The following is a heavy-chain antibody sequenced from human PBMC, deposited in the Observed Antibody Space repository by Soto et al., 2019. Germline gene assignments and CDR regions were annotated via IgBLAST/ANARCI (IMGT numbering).Heavy chain of an antibody. Sequence: EVQVVEFGGGLVQPGGSLRLSCVGSGFTFSSYWMYWARQVPGKGPVWVSRINSDGSTTNYADPVKGRFTTSRDNAKNTVYLQMNSLRVEDTVVYYCVGGTGYWGKGTRVTVSS. CDR3: VGGTGY. CDR2: INSDGSTT. D-gene: IGHD1-1*01. CDR1: GFTFSSYW. J-gene: IGHJ4*02. V-gene: IGHV3-74*01.